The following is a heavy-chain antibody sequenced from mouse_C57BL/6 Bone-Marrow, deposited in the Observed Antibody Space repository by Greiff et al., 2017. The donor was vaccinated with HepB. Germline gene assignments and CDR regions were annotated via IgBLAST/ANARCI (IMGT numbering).Heavy chain of an antibody. CDR2: INYDGSST. V-gene: IGHV5-16*01. Sequence: EVKLVESEGGLVQPGSSMKLSCTASGFTFSDYYMAWVRQVPEKGLEWVANINYDGSSTYYLDSLKSRFIISRDNAKNILYLQMSSLKSEDTATYYCARERDNYYAMDYWGQGTSVTVSS. J-gene: IGHJ4*01. D-gene: IGHD3-3*01. CDR3: ARERDNYYAMDY. CDR1: GFTFSDYY.